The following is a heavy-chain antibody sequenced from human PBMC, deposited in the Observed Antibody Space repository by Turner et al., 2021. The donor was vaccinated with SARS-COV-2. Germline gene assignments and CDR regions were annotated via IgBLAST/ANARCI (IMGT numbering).Heavy chain of an antibody. CDR2: FDPEDGET. V-gene: IGHV1-24*01. D-gene: IGHD3-22*01. CDR3: ATAPANYYDSSGSKGFYYYYYGMDV. CDR1: GYTPSELS. J-gene: IGHJ6*02. Sequence: QVQLVQSGAEVKKPGASQKVTCQVSGYTPSELSMHWVRQAPGKGLEWMGGFDPEDGETIYAQKFQGTVTMTEDTTTDTAYMELSSLRSEDTAVYYCATAPANYYDSSGSKGFYYYYYGMDVWGQGTTVTVSS.